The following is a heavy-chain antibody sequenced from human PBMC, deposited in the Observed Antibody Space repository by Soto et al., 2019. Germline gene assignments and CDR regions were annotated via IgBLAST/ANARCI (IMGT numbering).Heavy chain of an antibody. CDR2: TYYRSKWYN. CDR1: ADTVSSTSSA. V-gene: IGHV6-1*01. J-gene: IGHJ4*02. Sequence: SQTLSLTCAISADTVSSTSSARNWIRQSPSRGREWLGRTYYRSKWYNEYAVSVKSRITINPGTSKTQVSLQLNSVTPEDTAVYYWARMHCTDAVCYTLDSWGQGTLVTVPQ. CDR3: ARMHCTDAVCYTLDS. D-gene: IGHD2-8*01.